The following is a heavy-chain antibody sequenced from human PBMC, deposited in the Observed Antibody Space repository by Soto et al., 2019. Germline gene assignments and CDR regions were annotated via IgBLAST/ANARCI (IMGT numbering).Heavy chain of an antibody. D-gene: IGHD3-10*01. CDR2: ISYDGSNK. V-gene: IGHV3-30-3*01. CDR1: GFTFSSYA. J-gene: IGHJ5*02. Sequence: QVQLVESGGGVVQPGRSLRLSCAASGFTFSSYAMHWVRQAPGKGLEWVAVISYDGSNKYYADSVKGRFTISRDNSKNTLYLQMNSLRAEDTAVYYCARDQTRTYYGSGSYLVSNWFDPWGQGTLVTVSS. CDR3: ARDQTRTYYGSGSYLVSNWFDP.